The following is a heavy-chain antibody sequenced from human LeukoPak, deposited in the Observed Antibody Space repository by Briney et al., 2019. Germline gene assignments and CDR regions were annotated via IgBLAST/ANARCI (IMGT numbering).Heavy chain of an antibody. Sequence: ASVTVSLTASGYTFTVYYMHWVRQPPGQGQGWMGWINPNSGGTNYAQKFQGRVTMTRDTSISTAYMELSRLRSDETAVYYCAREWGDMTNYGMDVWGQGTTVTVSS. D-gene: IGHD3-16*01. J-gene: IGHJ6*02. CDR3: AREWGDMTNYGMDV. CDR2: INPNSGGT. V-gene: IGHV1-2*02. CDR1: GYTFTVYY.